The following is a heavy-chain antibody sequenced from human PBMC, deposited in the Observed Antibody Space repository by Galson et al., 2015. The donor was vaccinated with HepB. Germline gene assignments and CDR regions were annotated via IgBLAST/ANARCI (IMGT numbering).Heavy chain of an antibody. CDR1: GYSFTSYW. Sequence: QSGAEVKKPGESLRISCKGSGYSFTSYWISWVRQMPGKGLEWMGRIDPSDSYTNYSPSFQGHVTISADKSISTAYLQWSSLKASDTAMYYCARRGYYYGSGYYYYGMDVWGQGTTVTVSS. V-gene: IGHV5-10-1*01. CDR3: ARRGYYYGSGYYYYGMDV. CDR2: IDPSDSYT. J-gene: IGHJ6*02. D-gene: IGHD3-10*01.